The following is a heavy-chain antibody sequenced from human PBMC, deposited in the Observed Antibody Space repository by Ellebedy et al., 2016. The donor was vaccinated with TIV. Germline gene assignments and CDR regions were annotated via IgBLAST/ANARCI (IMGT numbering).Heavy chain of an antibody. CDR2: IIPILGIA. J-gene: IGHJ4*02. CDR1: GGTFSSYA. CDR3: ARQRYHGHFDY. D-gene: IGHD2-15*01. V-gene: IGHV1-69*04. Sequence: AASVKVSCKASGGTFSSYAISWVRQAPGQGLEWMGRIIPILGIANYAQKFQGRVTITADKSTSTAYMELSSLRSEDTAVYYCARQRYHGHFDYWGQGTLVTVSS.